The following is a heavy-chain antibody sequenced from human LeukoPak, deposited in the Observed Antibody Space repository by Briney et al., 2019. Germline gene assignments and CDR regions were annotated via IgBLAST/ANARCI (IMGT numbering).Heavy chain of an antibody. J-gene: IGHJ4*02. CDR3: ARGTTVTTPFDY. V-gene: IGHV1-2*02. CDR2: ISPNSGGR. D-gene: IGHD4-17*01. Sequence: ASVKVSCKASGYTFTGYYIHWVRQAPGQGLEWMGLISPNSGGRNYAQKFQGRVTMTRDTSVSTAHMELSNVRSDDTAVYYCARGTTVTTPFDYWGQGTLVTVSS. CDR1: GYTFTGYY.